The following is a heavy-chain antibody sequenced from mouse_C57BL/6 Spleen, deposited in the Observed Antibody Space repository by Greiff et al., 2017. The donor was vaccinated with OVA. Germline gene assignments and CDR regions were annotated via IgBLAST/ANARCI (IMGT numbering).Heavy chain of an antibody. CDR3: ARDNYDYDDAMDY. CDR1: GYSITSGYY. D-gene: IGHD2-4*01. CDR2: ISYDGSN. Sequence: EVKVEESGPGLVKPSQSLSLTCSVTGYSITSGYYWNWIRQFPGNKLEWMGYISYDGSNNYNPSLKNRISITRDTSKNQFFLKLNSVTTEDTATYYCARDNYDYDDAMDYWGQGTSVTVSS. V-gene: IGHV3-6*01. J-gene: IGHJ4*01.